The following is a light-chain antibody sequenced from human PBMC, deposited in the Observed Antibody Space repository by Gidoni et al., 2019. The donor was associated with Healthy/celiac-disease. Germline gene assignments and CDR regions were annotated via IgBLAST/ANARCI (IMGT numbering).Light chain of an antibody. CDR3: QSADSSGTYPSYV. J-gene: IGLJ1*01. V-gene: IGLV3-25*03. CDR2: KDS. Sequence: SYELTQPPSVSVSPGQTARITCSGDALPKQYAYWYQQKPGQAPVLVIYKDSERPSGIPERFSGSSSGTTVTLTISGGQAEDEADYYCQSADSSGTYPSYVFGTGTKVTVL. CDR1: ALPKQY.